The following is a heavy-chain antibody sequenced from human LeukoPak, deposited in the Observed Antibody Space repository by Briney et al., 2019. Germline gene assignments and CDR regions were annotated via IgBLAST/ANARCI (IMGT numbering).Heavy chain of an antibody. D-gene: IGHD3-3*01. CDR2: ISYDGSNK. CDR1: GFTFSSYA. V-gene: IGHV3-30-3*01. Sequence: PGRSLRISCAASGFTFSSYAMYWVRQAPGKGLEWVAVISYDGSNKYYADSVKGRFTISRDNSKNTLYLQMNSLRAEDTAVYYCARGHYTIFGVVIYYYDYWGQGTLVTVSA. CDR3: ARGHYTIFGVVIYYYDY. J-gene: IGHJ4*02.